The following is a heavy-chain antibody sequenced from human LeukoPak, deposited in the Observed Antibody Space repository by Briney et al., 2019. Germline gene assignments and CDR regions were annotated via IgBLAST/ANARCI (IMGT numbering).Heavy chain of an antibody. CDR3: ARDHYYDSTCFDY. J-gene: IGHJ4*02. CDR2: ISSSSSYI. D-gene: IGHD3-22*01. V-gene: IGHV3-21*01. Sequence: PGGSLRLSCAASGFTFSSYSMNWVRQAPGKGLEWVSSISSSSSYIYYADSVKGRFTISRDNAKNSLYLQMHSLRAEDTAVYYCARDHYYDSTCFDYWGQGTLVTVSS. CDR1: GFTFSSYS.